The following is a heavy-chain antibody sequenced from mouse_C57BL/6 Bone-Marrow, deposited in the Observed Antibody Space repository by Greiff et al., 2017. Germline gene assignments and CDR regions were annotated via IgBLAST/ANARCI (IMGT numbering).Heavy chain of an antibody. CDR2: IYPGSGNT. D-gene: IGHD4-1*01. V-gene: IGHV1-76*01. CDR3: ARRGGTDAMDY. Sequence: VQLQQSGAELVRPGASVKLSCKASGYTFTDYYINWVKQRPGQGLEWIARIYPGSGNTYYNEKFKGKATLTAEKSSSTAYMQLSSLTSEDSAVYVGARRGGTDAMDYWGQGTSVTVSS. CDR1: GYTFTDYY. J-gene: IGHJ4*01.